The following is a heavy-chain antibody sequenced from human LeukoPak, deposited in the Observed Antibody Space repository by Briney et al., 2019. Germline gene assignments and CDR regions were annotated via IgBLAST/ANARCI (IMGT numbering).Heavy chain of an antibody. D-gene: IGHD6-19*01. CDR2: ISSSGSTI. Sequence: PGGSLRLSCAASGFTFSSYEMNWVRQAPGKGLEWVSYISSSGSTIYYADSVKGRFTISRDKAKNSLYLQMNSLRAEDTAVYYCARDREEYLAVAATGDYWGQGTLVTVSS. CDR3: ARDREEYLAVAATGDY. V-gene: IGHV3-48*03. J-gene: IGHJ4*02. CDR1: GFTFSSYE.